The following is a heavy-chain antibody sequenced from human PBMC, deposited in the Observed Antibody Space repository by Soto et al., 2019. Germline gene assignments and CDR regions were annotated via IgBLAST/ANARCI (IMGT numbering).Heavy chain of an antibody. CDR3: ARDRSGSYYVMDV. CDR1: GGSISSYY. Sequence: SETLSLTCTVSGGSISSYYWSWIRQPPGKGLEWIGYIYYSGSTNYNPSLKSRVTISVDTSKNQFSLKLSSVTAADTAVYYCARDRSGSYYVMDVWGQGTTVTVSS. D-gene: IGHD1-26*01. CDR2: IYYSGST. J-gene: IGHJ6*01. V-gene: IGHV4-59*01.